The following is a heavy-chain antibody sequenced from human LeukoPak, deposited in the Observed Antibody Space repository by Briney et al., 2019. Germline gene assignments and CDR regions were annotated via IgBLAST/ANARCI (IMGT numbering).Heavy chain of an antibody. V-gene: IGHV3-48*03. D-gene: IGHD1-20*01. CDR2: ISSSASTI. CDR1: GFTFSSYE. CDR3: ARGPQYNWNDFWFDP. Sequence: GGSLRLSCAASGFTFSSYEMNWVRQAPGKGLEWVSYISSSASTIYYADSVKGRFTISRDNAKNSLYLQMNSLRAEDTAVYHCARGPQYNWNDFWFDPWGQGILVTVSS. J-gene: IGHJ5*02.